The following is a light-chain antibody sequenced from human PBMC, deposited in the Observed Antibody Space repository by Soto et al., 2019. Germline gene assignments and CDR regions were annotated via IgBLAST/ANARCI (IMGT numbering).Light chain of an antibody. J-gene: IGKJ1*01. V-gene: IGKV3-20*01. CDR2: GAS. Sequence: EIVLTQSPGTLSLSPGERATLSCRASQSVRSRYLAWYQQKPGRAPRLIIYGASNRATGIPDRFSGSGSGTDFTLTVSRLEPADFAVYFCHQYDTTPRTFGQGTKVEIK. CDR1: QSVRSRY. CDR3: HQYDTTPRT.